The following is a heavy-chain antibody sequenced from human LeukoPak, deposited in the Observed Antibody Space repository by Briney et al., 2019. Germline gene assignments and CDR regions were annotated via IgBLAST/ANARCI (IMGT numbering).Heavy chain of an antibody. V-gene: IGHV3-48*03. D-gene: IGHD2-21*02. Sequence: QAGGSLRLSCAASGFTFSSYEMNWVRQAPGKGLEWLSSISKSGSNVYYADSVKGRFTISRDNAKNSLYLQMNSLRAEDTAVYYCAREGGGDWDNYYYYMDVWGKGTTVTVSS. CDR2: ISKSGSNV. CDR3: AREGGGDWDNYYYYMDV. CDR1: GFTFSSYE. J-gene: IGHJ6*03.